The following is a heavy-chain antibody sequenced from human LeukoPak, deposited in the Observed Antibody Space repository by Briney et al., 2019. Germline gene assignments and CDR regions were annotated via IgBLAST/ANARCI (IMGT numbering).Heavy chain of an antibody. V-gene: IGHV4-4*02. D-gene: IGHD5-12*01. CDR2: IYYNGST. J-gene: IGHJ4*02. Sequence: GSLRLSCAASGFTFSSYWMSWVRQPPGKGLEWIGNIYYNGSTYYSPSLKSRVTISVDMSKNQFSLRLTSVTAADTVVYYCATDHGGYDCWGQGTLVTVSS. CDR1: GFTFSSYW. CDR3: ATDHGGYDC.